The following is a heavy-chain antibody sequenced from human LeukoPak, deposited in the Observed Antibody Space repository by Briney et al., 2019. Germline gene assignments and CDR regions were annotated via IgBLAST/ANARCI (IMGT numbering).Heavy chain of an antibody. V-gene: IGHV1-24*01. CDR2: FDPEDGET. CDR3: ATAHKGGSSTSCYAGCGGFDP. CDR1: GYTLTELS. J-gene: IGHJ5*02. Sequence: ASVKVSCKVSGYTLTELSMHWVRQAPGKGLEWMGGFDPEDGETIYAQKFQGRVTMTEDTSTDTAYMELSSLRSEDTAVYYCATAHKGGSSTSCYAGCGGFDPWGQGTLVTVSS. D-gene: IGHD2-2*01.